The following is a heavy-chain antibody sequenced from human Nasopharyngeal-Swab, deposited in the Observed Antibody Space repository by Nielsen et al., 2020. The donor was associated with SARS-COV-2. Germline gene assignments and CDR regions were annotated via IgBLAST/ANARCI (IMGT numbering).Heavy chain of an antibody. V-gene: IGHV3-7*01. J-gene: IGHJ4*02. D-gene: IGHD6-19*01. CDR1: GFTFSSYW. CDR2: IKQDGSEK. Sequence: GESLKISCAASGFTFSSYWMSWVRQAPGKGLEWVANIKQDGSEKYYVDSVKGRFTISRDNAKNSLYLQMNSLRAEDTAVYYCASESRGWYRLYFDYWGQGTLVTVSS. CDR3: ASESRGWYRLYFDY.